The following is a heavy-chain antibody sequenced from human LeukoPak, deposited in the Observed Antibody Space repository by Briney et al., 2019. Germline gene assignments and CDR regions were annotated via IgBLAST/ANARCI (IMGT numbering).Heavy chain of an antibody. CDR3: AKRGVVIRVILVGFHKEAYYFDS. CDR1: GITLSNYR. J-gene: IGHJ4*02. D-gene: IGHD3-22*01. Sequence: GGSLRLSCAVSGITLSNYRMSWVRQAPGKGREWVAGLSGSGGGTNYADSVKGRFTVSRDNYKNTLYLHMNSLGAEDTAVYFCAKRGVVIRVILVGFHKEAYYFDSWGQGALVTVSS. V-gene: IGHV3-23*01. CDR2: LSGSGGGT.